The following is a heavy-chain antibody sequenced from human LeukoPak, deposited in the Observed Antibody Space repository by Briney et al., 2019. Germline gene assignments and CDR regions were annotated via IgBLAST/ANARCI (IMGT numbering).Heavy chain of an antibody. CDR1: GYIFTSYG. Sequence: ASVKVSCKASGYIFTSYGISWVRQAPGQGLEWMGWISAYNGNTNYAQKLQGRVTMTTDTSTSTAYMELRSLRSDDTAVYYCARGGGPPNPGKYGMDVWGQGTTVTVSS. V-gene: IGHV1-18*01. J-gene: IGHJ6*02. CDR3: ARGGGPPNPGKYGMDV. CDR2: ISAYNGNT. D-gene: IGHD1-1*01.